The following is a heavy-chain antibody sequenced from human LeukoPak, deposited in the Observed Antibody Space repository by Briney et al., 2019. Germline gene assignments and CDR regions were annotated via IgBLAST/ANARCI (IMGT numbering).Heavy chain of an antibody. CDR2: INPNSGGT. CDR1: GYTFTGYY. CDR3: ARDPTIAVAGNPPDY. Sequence: ASVKVSCKASGYTFTGYYMHWVRQAPGQGLEWMGWINPNSGGTNYAQKFQGRVTMTRDTSISTAYMGLSRLRSDDTAVYYCARDPTIAVAGNPPDYWGQGTLVTVSS. J-gene: IGHJ4*02. D-gene: IGHD6-19*01. V-gene: IGHV1-2*02.